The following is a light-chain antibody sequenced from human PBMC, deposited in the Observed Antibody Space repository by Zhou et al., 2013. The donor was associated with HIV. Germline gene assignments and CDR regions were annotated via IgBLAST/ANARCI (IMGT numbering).Light chain of an antibody. J-gene: IGKJ1*01. V-gene: IGKV1-5*03. CDR2: EAS. Sequence: DIQMTQSPSTLSAYVGDRVTFSCRASQSISHWLAWYQQKPGKAPKLLIYEASTLESGVPSRFSGSGYGTEFTLTISSLQPDDFATYYCQQYNSYSGTFGRGDQGGNQT. CDR3: QQYNSYSGT. CDR1: QSISHW.